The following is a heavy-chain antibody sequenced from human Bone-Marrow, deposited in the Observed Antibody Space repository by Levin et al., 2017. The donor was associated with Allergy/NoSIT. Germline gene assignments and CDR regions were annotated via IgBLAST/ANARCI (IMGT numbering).Heavy chain of an antibody. Sequence: GASVKVSCKASGYTFTSYDINWVRQATGQGLEWMGWMNPNSGNTGYAQKFQGRVTMTRNTSISTAYMELSSLRSEDTAVYYCARRKEVVVAATHTHEYFQHWGQGTLVTVSS. CDR1: GYTFTSYD. J-gene: IGHJ1*01. D-gene: IGHD2-15*01. CDR2: MNPNSGNT. CDR3: ARRKEVVVAATHTHEYFQH. V-gene: IGHV1-8*01.